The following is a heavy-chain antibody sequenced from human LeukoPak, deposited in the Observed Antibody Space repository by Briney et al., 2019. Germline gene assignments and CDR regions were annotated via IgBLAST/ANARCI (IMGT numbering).Heavy chain of an antibody. CDR3: ARVADGAAAGLFDY. V-gene: IGHV4-4*07. CDR2: IYTSGST. D-gene: IGHD6-13*01. CDR1: GGSISSYY. Sequence: SETLSLTCTVSGGSISSYYWSWIRQPAGKGLEWIGRIYTSGSTNYNPSLKSRVTMSVDTSKNQFSLKLSSVTAVDTAVYYCARVADGAAAGLFDYWGQGTLVTVSS. J-gene: IGHJ4*02.